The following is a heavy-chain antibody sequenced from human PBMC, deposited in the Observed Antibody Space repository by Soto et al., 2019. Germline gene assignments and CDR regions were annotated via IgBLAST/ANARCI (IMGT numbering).Heavy chain of an antibody. CDR1: GYTFTSYA. CDR2: ISGSGGST. CDR3: AKVGYYDFWSGYYTY. D-gene: IGHD3-3*01. J-gene: IGHJ4*02. Sequence: ASVKVSCKASGYTFTSYAMSWVRQAPGKGLEWVSAISGSGGSTYYADSVKGRFTISRDNSKNTLYLQMNSLRAEDTAVYYCAKVGYYDFWSGYYTYWGQGTLVTVSS. V-gene: IGHV3-23*01.